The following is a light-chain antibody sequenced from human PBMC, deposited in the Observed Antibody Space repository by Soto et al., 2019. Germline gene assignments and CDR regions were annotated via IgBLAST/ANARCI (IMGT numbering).Light chain of an antibody. CDR3: NSYTSRRTFV. CDR2: DVS. CDR1: SSDVGGYNY. Sequence: QSALTQPASVSGSPGQSITISCTGNSSDVGGYNYVSWYQQHPGKAPKLMIYDVSNRPSGVSNRFSGSKSGNTASLTISGLQAEDDAVFYCNSYTSRRTFVFGSGTKLTVL. V-gene: IGLV2-14*01. J-gene: IGLJ1*01.